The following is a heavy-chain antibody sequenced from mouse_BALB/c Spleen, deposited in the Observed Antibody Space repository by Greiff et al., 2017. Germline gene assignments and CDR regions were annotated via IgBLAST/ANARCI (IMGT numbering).Heavy chain of an antibody. CDR3: ARDDGYYVYYFDY. J-gene: IGHJ2*01. CDR2: ILPGSGST. Sequence: VQLQQSGAELMKPGASVKISCKATGYTFSSYWIEWVKQRPGHGLEWIGEILPGSGSTNYNEKFKGKATFTADTSSNTAYMQLSSLTSEDSAVYYCARDDGYYVYYFDYWGQGTTLTVSS. D-gene: IGHD2-3*01. V-gene: IGHV1-9*01. CDR1: GYTFSSYW.